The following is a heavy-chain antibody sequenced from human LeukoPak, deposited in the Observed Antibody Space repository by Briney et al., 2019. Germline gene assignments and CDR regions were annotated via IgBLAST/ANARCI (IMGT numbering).Heavy chain of an antibody. V-gene: IGHV4-4*07. CDR1: GGYISDYY. CDR3: ARESGGPRTRWFDY. D-gene: IGHD5-24*01. CDR2: VQISENN. J-gene: IGHJ4*02. Sequence: PSETLSLTCTVSGGYISDYYWTWIRQSAGKGLEWIGRVQISENNNYNPSLKSRVTLSLDTSKNQFSLKLTSVTAADTAIYYCARESGGPRTRWFDYWGQGTLVTVSS.